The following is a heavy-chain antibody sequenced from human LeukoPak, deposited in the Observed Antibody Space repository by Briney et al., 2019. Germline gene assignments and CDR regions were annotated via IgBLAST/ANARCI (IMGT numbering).Heavy chain of an antibody. V-gene: IGHV5-51*01. CDR2: IYPGDSDT. D-gene: IGHD6-13*01. J-gene: IGHJ5*02. CDR1: GYTFTGYW. Sequence: GESLKISCKGSGYTFTGYWISWVRQMPGKGLEWMGIIYPGDSDTKYSPSFQGQVTISADKSISTAYLQWSSLKASDTAMYYCARGGGGQQLVHRLWFDPWGQGTLVTVSS. CDR3: ARGGGGQQLVHRLWFDP.